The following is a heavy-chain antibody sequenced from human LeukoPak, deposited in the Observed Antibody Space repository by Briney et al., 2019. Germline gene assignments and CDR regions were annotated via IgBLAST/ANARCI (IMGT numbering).Heavy chain of an antibody. CDR3: ARLRDLYNCFDP. V-gene: IGHV4-38-2*01. CDR1: GYSISSGYY. Sequence: SETLSLTCVVSGYSISSGYYWGRIRQPPGKGLEWIATIHHSGSTYYSPSLKSRVTISVDTSKNQFSLKLSSVTAADTAVYYCARLRDLYNCFDPWGQRTLVIVSS. CDR2: IHHSGST. J-gene: IGHJ5*02. D-gene: IGHD5-24*01.